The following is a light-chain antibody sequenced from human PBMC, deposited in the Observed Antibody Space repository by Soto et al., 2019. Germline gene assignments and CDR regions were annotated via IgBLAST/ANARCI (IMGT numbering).Light chain of an antibody. Sequence: EIVLTQSPGTLSLSPGERATLSCRASQSVSSSYLAWYQQKPGQAPRLLIYGASIRATGIPDRFSGSGSGTDFTLTISRLEHEDSAVYYCQQYGSSPYTFGQGTKLEIK. CDR2: GAS. CDR1: QSVSSSY. CDR3: QQYGSSPYT. V-gene: IGKV3-20*01. J-gene: IGKJ2*01.